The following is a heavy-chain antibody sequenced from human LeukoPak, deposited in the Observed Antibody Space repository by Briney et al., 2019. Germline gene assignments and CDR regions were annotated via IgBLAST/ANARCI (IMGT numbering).Heavy chain of an antibody. CDR3: AKTRCGGTTFCSLYFDY. D-gene: IGHD3-16*01. V-gene: IGHV3-23*01. J-gene: IGHJ4*02. CDR1: GFTFSSYA. Sequence: PGGSLRLSCAASGFTFSSYAMSWVRQAPGKGLEWVSAISGSGGSTYYADSVKGRFTISRDNSKNTLYLQMNSPRAEDTAVYYCAKTRCGGTTFCSLYFDYWGQRTLVTVSS. CDR2: ISGSGGST.